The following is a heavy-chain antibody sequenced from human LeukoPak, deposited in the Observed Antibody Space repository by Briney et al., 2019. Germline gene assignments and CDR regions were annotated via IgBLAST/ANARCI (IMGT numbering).Heavy chain of an antibody. CDR1: GGSISSGSYY. CDR2: IYTSGST. J-gene: IGHJ4*02. Sequence: KPSETLSLTCTVSGGSISSGSYYWSWIRQPAGKGLEWIGRIYTSGSTNYNPSLKSRVTISVDTSKNQFSLKLSSVTAADTAVYYCASLHAMGGDGYNPHTLFDYWGQGTLVTVSS. D-gene: IGHD5-24*01. V-gene: IGHV4-61*02. CDR3: ASLHAMGGDGYNPHTLFDY.